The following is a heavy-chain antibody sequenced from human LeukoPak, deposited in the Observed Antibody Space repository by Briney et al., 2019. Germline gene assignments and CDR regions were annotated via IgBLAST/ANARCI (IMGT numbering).Heavy chain of an antibody. D-gene: IGHD2-2*01. J-gene: IGHJ4*02. Sequence: ASVKVSCKASGGTFSSLTINWVRQAPGQGLEWMGGVIPIFGRANYAQKFQGRVTITADDSTSTAYMELSSLRSEDTAVYYCADLVYCSSSSCYEPFNQTWGQGTLVTVSP. CDR2: VIPIFGRA. CDR3: ADLVYCSSSSCYEPFNQT. V-gene: IGHV1-69*13. CDR1: GGTFSSLT.